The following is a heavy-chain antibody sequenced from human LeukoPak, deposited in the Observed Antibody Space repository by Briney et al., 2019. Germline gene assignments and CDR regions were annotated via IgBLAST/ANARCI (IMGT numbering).Heavy chain of an antibody. Sequence: GGSLRLSCAASGFTFSSYAMSWVRQAPGKGLEWVSAISGSGGSTYYADSVKGRFTISRDNSKNTLYLQMNSLRAEDTAVYYCAKVPLDDFWSGYLFDYWGQGTLVPVSS. V-gene: IGHV3-23*01. CDR2: ISGSGGST. CDR3: AKVPLDDFWSGYLFDY. D-gene: IGHD3-3*01. CDR1: GFTFSSYA. J-gene: IGHJ4*02.